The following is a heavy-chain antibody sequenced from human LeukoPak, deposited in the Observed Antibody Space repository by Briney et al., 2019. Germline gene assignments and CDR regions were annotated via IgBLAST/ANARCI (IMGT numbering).Heavy chain of an antibody. V-gene: IGHV3-21*01. Sequence: PGGSLRLSCAASGFTFSNAWMSWVRRAPGKGLEWVSSISSSSTYIYYADSVKGRFTISRDNAKNSLYLQMNSLRAEDTAVYYCARDRKSEMATILDAFDIWGQGTMVTVSS. J-gene: IGHJ3*02. CDR1: GFTFSNAW. D-gene: IGHD5-24*01. CDR2: ISSSSTYI. CDR3: ARDRKSEMATILDAFDI.